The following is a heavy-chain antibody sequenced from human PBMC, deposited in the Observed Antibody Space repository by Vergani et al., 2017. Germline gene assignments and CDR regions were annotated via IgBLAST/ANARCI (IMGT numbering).Heavy chain of an antibody. D-gene: IGHD4-23*01. CDR2: IYYSGST. CDR1: GGSVSSGSYY. J-gene: IGHJ6*03. CDR3: ARRSVNYYYYYMDV. Sequence: QVQLQESGPGLVKPSETLSLTCTVSGGSVSSGSYYWSWIRQPPGKGLEWIGYIYYSGSTNYNPSLKSRVTISVDTSKNQFSLKLSSVTAADTAVYYCARRSVNYYYYYMDVWGKGTTVTVSS. V-gene: IGHV4-61*01.